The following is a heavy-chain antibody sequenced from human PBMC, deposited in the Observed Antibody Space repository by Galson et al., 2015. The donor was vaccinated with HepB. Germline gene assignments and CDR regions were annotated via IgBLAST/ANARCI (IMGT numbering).Heavy chain of an antibody. D-gene: IGHD1-26*01. Sequence: FLSLSCAASGFTFGDHAMSWFRQAPGKGLEWVGFIRSKAYGGTTEYAASVKGRFTISRDDSKSIAYLQMNSLRTEDTAVYYCTRGASGSYVSFSRYWGQGTLVTVSS. CDR3: TRGASGSYVSFSRY. CDR2: IRSKAYGGTT. CDR1: GFTFGDHA. J-gene: IGHJ4*02. V-gene: IGHV3-49*03.